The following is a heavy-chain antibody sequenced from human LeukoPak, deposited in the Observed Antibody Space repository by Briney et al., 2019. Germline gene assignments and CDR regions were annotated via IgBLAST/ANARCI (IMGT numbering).Heavy chain of an antibody. J-gene: IGHJ4*02. CDR3: ARYDDSSGSNWEFDY. Sequence: SETLSLTCIVSGESISSNSYYWNWIRQPAGKGLEWIGRFSTSGSTNYNPSLKSRVTISVDTSKNQFSLKLSSVTAADTAVYYCARYDDSSGSNWEFDYWGQGTLVTVSS. V-gene: IGHV4-61*02. CDR1: GESISSNSYY. D-gene: IGHD3-22*01. CDR2: FSTSGST.